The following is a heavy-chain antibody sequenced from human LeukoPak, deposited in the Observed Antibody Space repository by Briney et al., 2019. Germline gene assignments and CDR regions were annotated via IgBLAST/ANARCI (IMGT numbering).Heavy chain of an antibody. V-gene: IGHV3-7*01. D-gene: IGHD6-19*01. CDR3: ARASAVAGTRDY. J-gene: IGHJ4*02. CDR1: GFSFSSYW. CDR2: IKQDGSGK. Sequence: GGSLRLSCTASGFSFSSYWMSWVRQAPGKGLEWVANIKQDGSGKYYVDSVKGRFTISRDNAKNSLYLQMNSLRAEDSALYYCARASAVAGTRDYWGQGTLVTVSS.